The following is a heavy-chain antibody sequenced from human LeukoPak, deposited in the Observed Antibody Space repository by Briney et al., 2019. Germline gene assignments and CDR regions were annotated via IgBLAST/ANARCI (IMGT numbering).Heavy chain of an antibody. D-gene: IGHD6-19*01. V-gene: IGHV3-30*01. CDR3: ARFAVAGATDY. J-gene: IGHJ4*02. CDR2: ISYDGSNK. CDR1: GFAFSSYA. Sequence: GRSLRLSCAASGFAFSSYAMHWVRQAPGKGXXWVAVISYDGSNKYYADSVKGRFTISRDNSKNTLYLQMNSLRAEDTAVYYCARFAVAGATDYWGQGTLVTVSS.